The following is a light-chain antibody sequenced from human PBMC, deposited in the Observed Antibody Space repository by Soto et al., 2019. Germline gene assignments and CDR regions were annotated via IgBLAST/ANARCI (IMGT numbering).Light chain of an antibody. J-gene: IGKJ2*01. CDR3: QQYEVGWI. CDR2: DAS. Sequence: EIVLTQSPPTLSLSPGETATLSCRASQAVSSSYLAWYQQKAGQAPRVVIYDASTRAAGIPDRFSGSGYATDFTLTISSLEPEDSAVYYCQQYEVGWIFGQGTKLEIK. V-gene: IGKV3-20*01. CDR1: QAVSSSY.